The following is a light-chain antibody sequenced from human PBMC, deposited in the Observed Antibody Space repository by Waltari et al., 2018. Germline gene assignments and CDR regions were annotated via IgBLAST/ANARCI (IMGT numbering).Light chain of an antibody. Sequence: QSALTQPRSVSGSPGQSVTISCTGTSSDVGGYNYVSWYKQHPGKAPTLMISDVSKRPAWVPDRFSGSKSGNTASLTISVLQAEEEADYYCCSFAGSYTWVFGGGTKLTVL. V-gene: IGLV2-11*01. CDR3: CSFAGSYTWV. CDR2: DVS. J-gene: IGLJ3*02. CDR1: SSDVGGYNY.